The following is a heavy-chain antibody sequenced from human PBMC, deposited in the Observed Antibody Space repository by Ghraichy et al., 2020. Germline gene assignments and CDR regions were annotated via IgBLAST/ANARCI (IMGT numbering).Heavy chain of an antibody. Sequence: SETLSLTCTVSGGSISRYYWSWIRQTPGRGLEWIGYMYYSGTTNYNPSLKSRVTISVDTSKNQFSLKLSSVTAADTAVYYCAGGSGKTPGYWGQGTRVTVSS. D-gene: IGHD3-10*01. V-gene: IGHV4-59*08. CDR1: GGSISRYY. CDR2: MYYSGTT. J-gene: IGHJ4*02. CDR3: AGGSGKTPGY.